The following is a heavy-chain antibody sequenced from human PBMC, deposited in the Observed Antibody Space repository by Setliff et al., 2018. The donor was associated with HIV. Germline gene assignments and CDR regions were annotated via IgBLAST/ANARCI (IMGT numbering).Heavy chain of an antibody. CDR2: IRGSGGST. J-gene: IGHJ5*02. CDR3: ARKSTTTGTTLNWFDP. D-gene: IGHD1-1*01. CDR1: GFTFSSYA. Sequence: PGGSLRLSCAASGFTFSSYAMNWVRQAPGKGLEWVSAIRGSGGSTYYADSVKGRFTISRDNAKNTLYLQMNSLRVEDTAVYYCARKSTTTGTTLNWFDPWGQGTLVTVSS. V-gene: IGHV3-23*01.